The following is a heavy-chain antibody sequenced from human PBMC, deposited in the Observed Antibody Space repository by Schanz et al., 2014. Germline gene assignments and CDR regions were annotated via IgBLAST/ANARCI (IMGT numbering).Heavy chain of an antibody. D-gene: IGHD5-18*01. CDR3: ARVALPGYSSPRDAFDI. Sequence: EVQLVESGGGLVQPGGSLRLSCSASGFTFSIYAMHWVRQAPGKGLEYVSAISHDGHSTYYADSVKGRFTISRDNSKNTLYLQMSSLTTEDTAVYYCARVALPGYSSPRDAFDIWGQGTMVTVSS. V-gene: IGHV3-64D*06. CDR1: GFTFSIYA. J-gene: IGHJ3*02. CDR2: ISHDGHST.